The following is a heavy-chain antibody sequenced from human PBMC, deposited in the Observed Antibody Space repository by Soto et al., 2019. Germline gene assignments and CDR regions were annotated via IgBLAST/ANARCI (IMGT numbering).Heavy chain of an antibody. CDR2: ISSSGSTI. D-gene: IGHD1-26*01. V-gene: IGHV3-11*01. Sequence: QVQLVESGGGLVKPGGSLRLSCAASGFTFSDYYMSWIRQAPGKGLEWVSYISSSGSTIYYADSVKGRFTISRDNAKNSLYLQMNSLRAEDTAVYYCARRGNRSPHGLGTRGLGWFDPWGQGTLVTVSS. J-gene: IGHJ5*02. CDR3: ARRGNRSPHGLGTRGLGWFDP. CDR1: GFTFSDYY.